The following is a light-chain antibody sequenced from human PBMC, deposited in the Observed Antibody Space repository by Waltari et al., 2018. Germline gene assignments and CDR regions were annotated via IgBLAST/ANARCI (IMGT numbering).Light chain of an antibody. V-gene: IGKV3-11*01. J-gene: IGKJ2*01. CDR1: QRVFTS. CDR2: GAS. Sequence: EIVLTQSPATLSLSPGERATLSCRASQRVFTSLAWYQQKPGQAPRLLIYGASSRATGIPARFSGSGSGTDFTLAISSLEPEDFAVYYCQQRSHWPPEYTFGQGTKLEIK. CDR3: QQRSHWPPEYT.